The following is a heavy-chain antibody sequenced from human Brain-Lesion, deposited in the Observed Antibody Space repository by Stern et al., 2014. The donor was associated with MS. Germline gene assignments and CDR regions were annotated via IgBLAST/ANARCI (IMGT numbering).Heavy chain of an antibody. J-gene: IGHJ4*02. CDR3: ARDRVTTVTTYYFDS. CDR2: IYTSGKT. Sequence: EVQLVESGGGLVQPGGSLRLSCAASGFTVSNYYMSWGRQAPGQGLEWVSIIYTSGKTYYADSVRGRFVISRDKSKSTLYLQMDSLRPEDTAVYYCARDRVTTVTTYYFDSWGQGTRVTVSS. V-gene: IGHV3-66*02. D-gene: IGHD4-17*01. CDR1: GFTVSNYY.